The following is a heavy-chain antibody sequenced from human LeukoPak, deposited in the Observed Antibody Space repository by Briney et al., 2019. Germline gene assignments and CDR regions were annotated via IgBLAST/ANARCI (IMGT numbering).Heavy chain of an antibody. CDR3: SRVDDPWVYGSGGNHDY. J-gene: IGHJ4*02. Sequence: ASVKVSCKASGGTFSSYAISWVRQAPGQGLEWMGWISAYNDDTNYAQKFQGRVTMTTDTSTSTAYMQLRSLRSDDTAVYYCSRVDDPWVYGSGGNHDYWGQGTLVTVSS. D-gene: IGHD3-10*01. CDR2: ISAYNDDT. V-gene: IGHV1-18*01. CDR1: GGTFSSYA.